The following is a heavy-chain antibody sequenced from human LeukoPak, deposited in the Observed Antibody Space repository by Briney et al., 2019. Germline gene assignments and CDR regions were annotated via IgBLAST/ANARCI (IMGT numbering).Heavy chain of an antibody. V-gene: IGHV1-69*05. Sequence: SVKVSCKASGGSFSSYAIGWVRQAPGPGLEWMGVIIPIFGTANYAQKFQGRVTITRNTSISTAYMELSRLRSEDTAVYYCERAASIAARRKGFDPWGQGTLVTVSS. CDR1: GGSFSSYA. CDR2: IIPIFGTA. D-gene: IGHD6-6*01. CDR3: ERAASIAARRKGFDP. J-gene: IGHJ5*02.